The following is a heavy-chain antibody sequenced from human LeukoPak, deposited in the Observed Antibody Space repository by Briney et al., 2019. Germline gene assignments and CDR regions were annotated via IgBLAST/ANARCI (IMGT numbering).Heavy chain of an antibody. CDR2: ISSNGGST. CDR1: GXTFCSYA. Sequence: GGSLRLSCAASGXTFCSYAMHWVRHAPGRGLEYVLAISSNGGSTYYANSVKGRFTISTDNSNNTLYLQMGSLRAEDMAVYYCARVTDISGYYYFDYWGQGTLVTVSS. V-gene: IGHV3-64*01. J-gene: IGHJ4*02. D-gene: IGHD3-22*01. CDR3: ARVTDISGYYYFDY.